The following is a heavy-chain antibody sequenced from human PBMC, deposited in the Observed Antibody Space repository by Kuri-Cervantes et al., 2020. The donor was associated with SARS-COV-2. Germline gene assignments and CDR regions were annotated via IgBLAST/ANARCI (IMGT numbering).Heavy chain of an antibody. J-gene: IGHJ6*02. CDR2: ISESCDIT. CDR1: GFTFSSYA. CDR3: AREMRMGVAVREVSMDV. V-gene: IGHV3-23*01. Sequence: GKSLKISCAASGFTFSSYAMTWVRQAPGKGLEWVSGISESCDITDYADSVKGRFTISRDNSKNTLYLQMNSLRAEDTAVYYCAREMRMGVAVREVSMDVWGQGTTVTVSS. D-gene: IGHD2-15*01.